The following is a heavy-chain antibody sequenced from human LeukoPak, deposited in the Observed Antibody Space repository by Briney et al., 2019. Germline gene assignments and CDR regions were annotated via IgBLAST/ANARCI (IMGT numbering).Heavy chain of an antibody. CDR2: INSDGSST. CDR1: GFTFSSYW. Sequence: GGSLRLSCEASGFTFSSYWMHWVRQAPGKGLVWVSRINSDGSSTSYADSVKGRFTISRDNAKNTLYLQMNSLRAEDTAVYYCASFYYDSSGYYYGYHDAFDIWGQGTMVTVSS. V-gene: IGHV3-74*01. CDR3: ASFYYDSSGYYYGYHDAFDI. J-gene: IGHJ3*02. D-gene: IGHD3-22*01.